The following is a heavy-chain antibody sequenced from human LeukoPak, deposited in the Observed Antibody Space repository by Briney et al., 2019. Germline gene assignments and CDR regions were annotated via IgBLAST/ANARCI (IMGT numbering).Heavy chain of an antibody. V-gene: IGHV1-2*04. J-gene: IGHJ4*02. D-gene: IGHD3-22*01. CDR3: ARGGGRDSSGYYYFDY. Sequence: GASVKVSCKASGYTFTGYYMHWVRQAPGQGLEWMGWINPNSGGTNYAQKFQGWVTMTRDTSISTAYMELCRLRSDDTAVYYCARGGGRDSSGYYYFDYWGQGTLVTVSS. CDR2: INPNSGGT. CDR1: GYTFTGYY.